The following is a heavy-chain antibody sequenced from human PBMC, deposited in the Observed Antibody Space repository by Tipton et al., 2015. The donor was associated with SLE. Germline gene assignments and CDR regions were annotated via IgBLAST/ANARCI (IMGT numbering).Heavy chain of an antibody. CDR1: GGSISSHY. D-gene: IGHD3-10*02. V-gene: IGHV4-59*11. Sequence: TLSLTCAVYGGSISSHYWSWIRQPPGKGLEWIGYIYYSGSTNYNPSLKSRVTISVDTSKNQFSLKLSSVTAADTAVYYCARLFVGSKLGYFDYWGQGTLVTVSS. J-gene: IGHJ4*02. CDR3: ARLFVGSKLGYFDY. CDR2: IYYSGST.